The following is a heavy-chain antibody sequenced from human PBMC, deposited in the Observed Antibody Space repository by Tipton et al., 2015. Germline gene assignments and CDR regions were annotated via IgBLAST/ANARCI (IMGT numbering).Heavy chain of an antibody. D-gene: IGHD6-13*01. V-gene: IGHV4-61*01. CDR1: GASMSSGSYY. Sequence: TLSLTCTVSGASMSSGSYYWSWIRQPPGKGLEWIGYISYSGSTNYNPFFKSRVTISGDTSKNQFSLKLISVTAADTAVYYCTRGAGNSSTWDFDYWGQGSLVTVSS. CDR2: ISYSGST. CDR3: TRGAGNSSTWDFDY. J-gene: IGHJ4*02.